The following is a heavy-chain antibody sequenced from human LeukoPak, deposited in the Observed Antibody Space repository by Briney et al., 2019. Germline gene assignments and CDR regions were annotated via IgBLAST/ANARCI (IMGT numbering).Heavy chain of an antibody. Sequence: GGSLRLSCAASAFTFSNFAMTWVRQAPGKGLEWVSFIHSSSSPIYYADSVKGRFTVSRDNAKNSLYLQMNSLRAEDTAVYYCARETWFDPWGQGTLVTVSS. CDR2: IHSSSSPI. CDR3: ARETWFDP. CDR1: AFTFSNFA. J-gene: IGHJ5*02. V-gene: IGHV3-48*01.